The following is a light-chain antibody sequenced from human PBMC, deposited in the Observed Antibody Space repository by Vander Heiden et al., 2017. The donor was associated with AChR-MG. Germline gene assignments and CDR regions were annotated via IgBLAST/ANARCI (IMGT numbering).Light chain of an antibody. CDR1: SSNIGAGYD. J-gene: IGLJ2*01. V-gene: IGLV1-40*01. CDR3: QSYDSSLSGYVV. Sequence: QSVLTQPPSVSGAPGQRVTISCTGSSSNIGAGYDVHWYQQLPETAPNLLIYGNSNRPSGVPDRFSGSKSGTSASLAITGLQAEDEADYYCQSYDSSLSGYVVFGGGTKLTVL. CDR2: GNS.